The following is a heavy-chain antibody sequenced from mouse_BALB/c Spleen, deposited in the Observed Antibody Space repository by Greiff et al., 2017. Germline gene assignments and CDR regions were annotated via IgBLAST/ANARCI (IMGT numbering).Heavy chain of an antibody. V-gene: IGHV5-17*02. D-gene: IGHD2-14*01. J-gene: IGHJ4*01. CDR2: ISSGSSTI. CDR1: GFTFSSFG. Sequence: EVQGVESGGGLVQPGGSRKLSCAASGFTFSSFGMHWVRQAPEKGLEWVAYISSGSSTIYYADTVKGRFTISRDNPKNTLFLQMTSLRSEDTAMYYCARGYSIGMDYWGQGTSVTVSS. CDR3: ARGYSIGMDY.